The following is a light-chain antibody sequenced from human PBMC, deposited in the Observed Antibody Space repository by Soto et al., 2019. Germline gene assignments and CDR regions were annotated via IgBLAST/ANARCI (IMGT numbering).Light chain of an antibody. CDR2: SNY. CDR3: AAWDDILNGYV. J-gene: IGLJ1*01. CDR1: SSNIESNT. Sequence: QSVLTQPASACGTPGHRVTISCSGSSSNIESNTVTWYQQLPGTAPKLVIYSNYDRPSGVPDRFSGSTSGTSASLVIRGLQSEDEADYSCAAWDDILNGYVFGGGTKVTVL. V-gene: IGLV1-44*01.